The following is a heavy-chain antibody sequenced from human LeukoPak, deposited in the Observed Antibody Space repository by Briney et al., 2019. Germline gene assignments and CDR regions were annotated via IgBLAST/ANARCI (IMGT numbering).Heavy chain of an antibody. CDR1: GGSISSGGYY. V-gene: IGHV4-61*08. Sequence: SETLSLTCAVSGGSISSGGYYWSWIRQPPGKGLEWIGYIYYSGSTNYNPSLKSRVTISVDTSKNQFSLKLSSVTAADTAVYYCARGIDTAMVTWEKDYYGSSGYHYFDYWGQGTLVTVSS. J-gene: IGHJ4*02. CDR2: IYYSGST. D-gene: IGHD3-22*01. CDR3: ARGIDTAMVTWEKDYYGSSGYHYFDY.